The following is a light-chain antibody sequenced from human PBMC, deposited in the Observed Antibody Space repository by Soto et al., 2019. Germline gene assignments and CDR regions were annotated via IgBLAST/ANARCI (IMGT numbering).Light chain of an antibody. CDR3: SSFKSTSNLV. CDR2: EVS. V-gene: IGLV2-14*01. CDR1: SSDVGRYDY. Sequence: QSVLTQPASVSGSPGQSITISCTGTSSDVGRYDYVSWYQQHPGKAPKLMIYEVSNRPSGVSNRFSGSKSGNTASLTISGLQAEDETDYYCSSFKSTSNLVFGTGTKVTVL. J-gene: IGLJ1*01.